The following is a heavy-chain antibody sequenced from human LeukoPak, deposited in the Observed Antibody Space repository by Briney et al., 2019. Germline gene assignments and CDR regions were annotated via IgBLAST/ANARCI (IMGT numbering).Heavy chain of an antibody. Sequence: GTSLRLSCAASGFTFSVYWMHWVRQAPGKGLEWVSHISRTSSTIYYADSVKGRFSISRDDAKNSLYLQMNSLRDEDTALYYCVRDHAFAFDYWGQGTLVTVSS. CDR2: ISRTSSTI. CDR1: GFTFSVYW. J-gene: IGHJ4*02. CDR3: VRDHAFAFDY. V-gene: IGHV3-48*02. D-gene: IGHD2/OR15-2a*01.